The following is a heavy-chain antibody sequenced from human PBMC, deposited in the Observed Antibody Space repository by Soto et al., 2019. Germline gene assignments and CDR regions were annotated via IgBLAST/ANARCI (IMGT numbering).Heavy chain of an antibody. CDR2: INHSGST. D-gene: IGHD3-9*01. Sequence: SETLSLTCAVSGGSISSGGYYWSWIRQPPGKGLEWIGEINHSGSTNYNPSLKSRVTISVDTSKNQFSLKLSSVTAADTAVYYCARGGRYFDWLLYYYYGMDVWGQGTTVTVSS. J-gene: IGHJ6*02. CDR3: ARGGRYFDWLLYYYYGMDV. V-gene: IGHV4-34*01. CDR1: GGSISSGGYY.